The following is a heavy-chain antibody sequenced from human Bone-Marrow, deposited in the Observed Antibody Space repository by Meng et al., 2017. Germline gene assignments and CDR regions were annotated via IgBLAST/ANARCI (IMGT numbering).Heavy chain of an antibody. D-gene: IGHD3-3*01. Sequence: SETLSLTCTVSGGSISSYYWSWIRQPPGKGLEWIGYIYYSGSTNYNPSLKSRVTISVDTSKNQFSLKLSSVTAADTAVYYCARDRYYYDFWSGYPGKWWYYYYGMGVWGQGTTVTVSS. CDR3: ARDRYYYDFWSGYPGKWWYYYYGMGV. V-gene: IGHV4-59*01. CDR1: GGSISSYY. CDR2: IYYSGST. J-gene: IGHJ6*02.